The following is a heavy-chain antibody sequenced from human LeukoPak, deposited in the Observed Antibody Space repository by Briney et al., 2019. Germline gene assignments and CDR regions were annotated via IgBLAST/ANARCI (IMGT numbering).Heavy chain of an antibody. D-gene: IGHD2-2*02. V-gene: IGHV1-8*01. J-gene: IGHJ6*03. Sequence: ASVKVSCKASGYTFTSYDINWVRQATGQGLEWMGWMNPNSGNTGYAQKFQGRVTMTRNTSISTAYMELSSLRSEDTAVYYCARGDIVVVPDAINYYYYYYMDVWGKGTTVTVSS. CDR3: ARGDIVVVPDAINYYYYYYMDV. CDR1: GYTFTSYD. CDR2: MNPNSGNT.